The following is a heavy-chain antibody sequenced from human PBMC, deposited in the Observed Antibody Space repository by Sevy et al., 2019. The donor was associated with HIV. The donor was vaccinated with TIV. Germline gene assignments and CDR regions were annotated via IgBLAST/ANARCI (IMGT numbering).Heavy chain of an antibody. CDR2: ISAYSGNT. Sequence: ASVKVSCKASGYTFTSYGISWVRQAPGQGLEWMGWISAYSGNTNYAQKLQGRVTMTTDTSTSTAYMELRSLRSDDTAVYYCARGKYCTNGVCYHYFDYWGQGTLVTVSS. CDR3: ARGKYCTNGVCYHYFDY. D-gene: IGHD2-8*01. J-gene: IGHJ4*02. V-gene: IGHV1-18*01. CDR1: GYTFTSYG.